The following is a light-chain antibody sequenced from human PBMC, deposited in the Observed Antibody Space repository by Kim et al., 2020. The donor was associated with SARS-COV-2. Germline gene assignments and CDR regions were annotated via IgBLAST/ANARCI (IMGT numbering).Light chain of an antibody. CDR1: QSVSRN. J-gene: IGKJ2*01. CDR2: DAS. CDR3: QQYNSWPYT. V-gene: IGKV3-15*01. Sequence: VMTQSPATLSVSPGEGATLPCRASQSVSRNLAWYQQKPGQAPRLLNYDASTRATGIPARFSGSGSGTEFTLTISRPQSEDFGVYYCQQYNSWPYTFGQGTKLEI.